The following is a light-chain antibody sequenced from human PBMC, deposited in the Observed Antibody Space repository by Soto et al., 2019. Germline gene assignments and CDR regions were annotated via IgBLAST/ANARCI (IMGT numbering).Light chain of an antibody. Sequence: EIVLTQSPGTLSLSPGERATLSCRASQSVNTRNLAWYQQKPGQAPRLLIYGASTRATGIPHRFSDSGSGTDFTLTIRRLEPEDFAVYYFQQYGNSPYTFGQGTKLESK. V-gene: IGKV3-20*01. J-gene: IGKJ2*01. CDR1: QSVNTRN. CDR2: GAS. CDR3: QQYGNSPYT.